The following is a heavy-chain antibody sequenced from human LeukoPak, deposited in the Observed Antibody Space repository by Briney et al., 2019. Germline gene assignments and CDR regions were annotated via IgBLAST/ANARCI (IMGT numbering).Heavy chain of an antibody. CDR3: ARSGYYDSSGYCFDY. V-gene: IGHV4-34*01. CDR1: GGSFSGYY. D-gene: IGHD3-22*01. J-gene: IGHJ4*02. Sequence: SETLSLTCAVYGGSFSGYYWSWIRQPPGKGLEWIGEINHSGSTNYNPSLKSRVTISVDTSKNQFSLKLSSVIAADTAVYYCARSGYYDSSGYCFDYWGQGTLVTVSS. CDR2: INHSGST.